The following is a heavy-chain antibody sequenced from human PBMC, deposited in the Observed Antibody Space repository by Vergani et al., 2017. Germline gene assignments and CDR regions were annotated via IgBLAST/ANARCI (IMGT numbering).Heavy chain of an antibody. J-gene: IGHJ4*02. CDR3: AKDGRENSDYGYFDY. CDR1: GFSFGSYG. CDR2: IGYDGRIK. Sequence: QVQLVESGGNVVQSGTSLRLSCAASGFSFGSYGAHWVRQAPGKGLEWVAFIGYDGRIKYNVDSVKGRFTISRDTSKKTLSLQMRSLRADDTAVYYCAKDGRENSDYGYFDYWGQGTLVTVSS. D-gene: IGHD4-17*01. V-gene: IGHV3-30*18.